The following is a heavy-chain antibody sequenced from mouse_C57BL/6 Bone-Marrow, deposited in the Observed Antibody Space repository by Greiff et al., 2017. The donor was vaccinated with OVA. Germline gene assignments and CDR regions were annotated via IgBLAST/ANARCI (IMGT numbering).Heavy chain of an antibody. CDR3: ARHEDGYYASYFDY. J-gene: IGHJ2*01. CDR2: IYPGDGDT. D-gene: IGHD2-3*01. Sequence: VQLQQSGPELVKPGASVKISCKASGYAFSSCGLNWVKQRPGKGLEGIGRIYPGDGDTNYNGKFKGKATLTADKSSSTAYMQLSSLTSEDSAVYFCARHEDGYYASYFDYWGQGTTLTVSS. V-gene: IGHV1-82*01. CDR1: GYAFSSCG.